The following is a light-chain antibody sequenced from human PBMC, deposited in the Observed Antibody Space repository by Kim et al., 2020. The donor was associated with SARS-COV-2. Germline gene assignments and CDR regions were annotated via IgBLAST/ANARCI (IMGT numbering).Light chain of an antibody. Sequence: VAPGQTASITCSGDKLGDKYASWYQQKPGQSPLLVIYQASKRPSGIPERFSGSNSGNTATLTISGTQAMDEADYYCQAWDSSTAVFGGGTQLTVL. J-gene: IGLJ3*02. CDR2: QAS. CDR3: QAWDSSTAV. CDR1: KLGDKY. V-gene: IGLV3-1*01.